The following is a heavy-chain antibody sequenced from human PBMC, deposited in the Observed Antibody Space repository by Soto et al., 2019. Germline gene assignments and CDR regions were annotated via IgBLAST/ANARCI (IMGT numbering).Heavy chain of an antibody. CDR2: IIPIFGTA. CDR3: ARAYSSSSRGYYYGMDV. J-gene: IGHJ6*02. Sequence: GASVKVSFKASGGTFSSYASSWVRQAPGQGLEWMGGIIPIFGTANYAQKFQGRVTITADESTSTAYMELSSLRSEDTAVYYCARAYSSSSRGYYYGMDVWGQGTTVTVSS. D-gene: IGHD6-6*01. V-gene: IGHV1-69*13. CDR1: GGTFSSYA.